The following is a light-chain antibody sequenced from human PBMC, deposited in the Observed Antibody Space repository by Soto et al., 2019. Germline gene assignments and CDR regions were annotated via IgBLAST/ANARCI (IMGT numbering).Light chain of an antibody. J-gene: IGKJ1*01. CDR1: QSISSR. Sequence: DLQMTQSPSTLSASIGDRVTITCRASQSISSRLAWYQQKPGKAPKLLIYKASSLESGVPSSFSGSGSGTEFTLTISSLQPDDFATYYCQQYNTFWTFGQGTKVEIK. V-gene: IGKV1-5*03. CDR2: KAS. CDR3: QQYNTFWT.